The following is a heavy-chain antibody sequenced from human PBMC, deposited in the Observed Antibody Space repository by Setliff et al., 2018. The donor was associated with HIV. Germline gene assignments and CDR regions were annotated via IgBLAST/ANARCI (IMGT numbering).Heavy chain of an antibody. D-gene: IGHD6-6*01. CDR1: GGSISSHY. Sequence: PSETLSLTCTVSGGSISSHYWSWIRQPPGKGLEWIGSIYYSGSTNYNPSLKSRVTISVDTTKNQFSLSRSSMTAADTAVYYCAIRSTAAREAHFDPWGQGTLVTVSS. CDR3: AIRSTAAREAHFDP. J-gene: IGHJ5*02. V-gene: IGHV4-59*11. CDR2: IYYSGST.